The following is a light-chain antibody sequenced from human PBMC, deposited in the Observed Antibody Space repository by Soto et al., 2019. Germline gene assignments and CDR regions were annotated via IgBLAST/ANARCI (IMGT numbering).Light chain of an antibody. V-gene: IGKV4-1*01. CDR3: QQYYSTPWT. CDR2: WAS. CDR1: ETVLYSSNNENY. J-gene: IGKJ1*01. Sequence: DIVLTQSPDSLALSLGERATINCESSETVLYSSNNENYLAWYQQKPGQPPKLLLYWASTRESGVPDRFSGSGSGTDFTLTISSLQAEDVAVYYCQQYYSTPWTFGQGTKVDIK.